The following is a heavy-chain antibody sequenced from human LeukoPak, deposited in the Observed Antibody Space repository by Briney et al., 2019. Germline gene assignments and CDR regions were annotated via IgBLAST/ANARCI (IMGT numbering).Heavy chain of an antibody. CDR2: ISSSSSTI. Sequence: GGSLRLSCAASGFTFSSYSMNWVRQAPGKGLEWVSYISSSSSTIYYADSVKGRFTISRDNAKNSLYLQMNSLGAEDTAVYYCARFRDTRFFDYWGQGTLVTVSS. CDR1: GFTFSSYS. J-gene: IGHJ4*02. CDR3: ARFRDTRFFDY. D-gene: IGHD2-2*02. V-gene: IGHV3-48*01.